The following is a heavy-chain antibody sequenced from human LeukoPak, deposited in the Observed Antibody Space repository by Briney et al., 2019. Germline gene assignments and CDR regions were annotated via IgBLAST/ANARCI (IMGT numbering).Heavy chain of an antibody. CDR2: IIPILGIA. D-gene: IGHD3-3*01. CDR3: ARDRVTIFGVVTHNWFDP. J-gene: IGHJ5*02. CDR1: GGTFSSYA. V-gene: IGHV1-69*04. Sequence: SVKVSCKASGGTFSSYAISWVRQAPGQGLEWMGRIIPILGIANYAQKFQGRVTITADESTSTAYMELSSLRSEDTAVYYCARDRVTIFGVVTHNWFDPWGQGTLVTVSS.